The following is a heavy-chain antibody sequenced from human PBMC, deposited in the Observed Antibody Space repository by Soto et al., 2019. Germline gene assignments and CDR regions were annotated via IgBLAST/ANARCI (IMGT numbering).Heavy chain of an antibody. CDR2: IYPGGVNI. V-gene: IGHV1-46*01. CDR3: AKAISGYNAPLDH. CDR1: GYSFTSHY. J-gene: IGHJ4*02. Sequence: GASVKVSCKAIGYSFTSHYMHWVRQAPGQGLEWMGTIYPGGVNIGYAQKFKGRVTMTKDTSTSTVYMEMNSLRAEDMAVYYCAKAISGYNAPLDHWGQGTRVTVSS. D-gene: IGHD1-20*01.